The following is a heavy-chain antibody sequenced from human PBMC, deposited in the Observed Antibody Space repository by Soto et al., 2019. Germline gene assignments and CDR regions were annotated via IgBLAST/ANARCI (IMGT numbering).Heavy chain of an antibody. CDR1: GFGVDSNY. J-gene: IGHJ6*02. CDR2: LYTGGDS. V-gene: IGHV3-53*02. Sequence: EVQVVETGGGLIQPGGSLRLSCAASGFGVDSNYMSWVRQAPGKGLGWVSVLYTGGDSFYANSVKGRVTISRDNSKNMLYLQMNSLRVEDTAVYYCVRDGGGDYPGMDVWGQGTTVTVSS. D-gene: IGHD2-21*02. CDR3: VRDGGGDYPGMDV.